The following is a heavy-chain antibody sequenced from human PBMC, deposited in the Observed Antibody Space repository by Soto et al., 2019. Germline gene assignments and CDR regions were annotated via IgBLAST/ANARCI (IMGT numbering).Heavy chain of an antibody. CDR3: ASGEGSLRGYGMDV. Sequence: QVQLQESGPGLVKPSETLSLTCTVSGDSVSTAYWSWIRQPPGKRLEYIGFIYNGGSPNYHPSLARPVTISPATSKNQFSLKLTSVTAADTDVYSCASGEGSLRGYGMDVWGRGTTVTVSS. CDR1: GDSVSTAY. D-gene: IGHD3-10*01. V-gene: IGHV4-59*02. CDR2: IYNGGSP. J-gene: IGHJ6*02.